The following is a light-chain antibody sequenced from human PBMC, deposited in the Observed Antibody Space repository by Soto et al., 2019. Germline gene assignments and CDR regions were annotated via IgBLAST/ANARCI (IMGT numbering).Light chain of an antibody. CDR3: QSYDSSLRRV. Sequence: QSVLTQPPSVSGATGQRVTISCTGSSSNIGAGYDVYWYQQLPGTAPKLLSYGNNNRPSGVPDRFSGSKSGTSASLAITGLQAEDEAEYYCQSYDSSLRRVFGGGTKLTVL. CDR2: GNN. J-gene: IGLJ2*01. CDR1: SSNIGAGYD. V-gene: IGLV1-40*01.